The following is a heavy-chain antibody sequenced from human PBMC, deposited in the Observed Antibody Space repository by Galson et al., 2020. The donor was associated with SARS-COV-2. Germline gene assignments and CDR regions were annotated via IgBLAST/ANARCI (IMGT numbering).Heavy chain of an antibody. CDR1: GLSLRDQF. CDR3: TRDGGSAGATAFDY. Sequence: QLGESLKISCTGSGLSLRDQFIDWVRQAPGMGLEWVGRSRNKAKSYTTEYAASVKGRFTVSRDESKNSVYLQMNSLKTEDTAVYYCTRDGGSAGATAFDYWGQGTLVTVSS. D-gene: IGHD1-26*01. J-gene: IGHJ4*02. CDR2: SRNKAKSYTT. V-gene: IGHV3-72*01.